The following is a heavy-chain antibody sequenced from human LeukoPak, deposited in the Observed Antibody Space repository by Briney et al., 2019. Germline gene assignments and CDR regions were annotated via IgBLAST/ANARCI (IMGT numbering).Heavy chain of an antibody. Sequence: PSETLSLTCTVSGYSISSGYYWGWIRQPPGKGLEWIGSIYHSGSTYYNPSLKSRVTISVDTSKNQFSLKLSSVTAADTAVYYCATTSTRGYSSSSPLGYYYYMDVWGKGTTVTVSS. CDR3: ATTSTRGYSSSSPLGYYYYMDV. D-gene: IGHD6-6*01. CDR1: GYSISSGYY. J-gene: IGHJ6*03. CDR2: IYHSGST. V-gene: IGHV4-38-2*02.